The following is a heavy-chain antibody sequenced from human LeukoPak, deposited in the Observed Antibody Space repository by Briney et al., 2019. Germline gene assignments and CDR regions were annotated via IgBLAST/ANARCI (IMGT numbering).Heavy chain of an antibody. Sequence: GSSVKVSCKASGGTFSSYAISWVRQAPGRGLEWMGGIIPIFGTANYVQKFQGRVTITADESTSTAYMELSSLRSEDTAVYYCARTYHFWTGYYFDYWGQGTLVTVSS. D-gene: IGHD3-3*01. J-gene: IGHJ4*02. CDR3: ARTYHFWTGYYFDY. CDR2: IIPIFGTA. V-gene: IGHV1-69*01. CDR1: GGTFSSYA.